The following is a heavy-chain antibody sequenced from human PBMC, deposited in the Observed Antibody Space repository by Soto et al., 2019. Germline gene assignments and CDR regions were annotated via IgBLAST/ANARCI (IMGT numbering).Heavy chain of an antibody. D-gene: IGHD6-19*01. V-gene: IGHV3-33*01. CDR1: AFNFSSYV. CDR2: IWYDGGNK. J-gene: IGHJ4*02. CDR3: ARDGQWLPRDGLRSSYYFDY. Sequence: HVQLVESGGGVVQPGRSLRLSCEASAFNFSSYVMHWVRQAPGKGLEWVAVIWYDGGNKYYANSVKGRFTISRDNSKNTLYLQMNSLRAEDTAVYYCARDGQWLPRDGLRSSYYFDYWGQGTLVTVSS.